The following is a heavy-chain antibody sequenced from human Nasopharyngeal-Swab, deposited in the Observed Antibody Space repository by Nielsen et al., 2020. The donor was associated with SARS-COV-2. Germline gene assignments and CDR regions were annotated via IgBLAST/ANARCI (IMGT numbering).Heavy chain of an antibody. CDR1: GDSVSSSSAA. J-gene: IGHJ6*03. Sequence: SATLSLTCAISGDSVSSSSAAWNWIRQSPSRGLEWLGRTYYRSKWYNDYAVSVKSRITINPDTSKNQFSLHLNSVTPEDTAVYYCARARGAYGGYYYYYYTDVWGKGTTVTVSS. V-gene: IGHV6-1*01. CDR2: TYYRSKWYN. CDR3: ARARGAYGGYYYYYYTDV. D-gene: IGHD4-23*01.